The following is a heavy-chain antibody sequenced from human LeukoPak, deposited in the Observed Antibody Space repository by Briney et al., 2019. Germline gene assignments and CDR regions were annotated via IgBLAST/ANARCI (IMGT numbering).Heavy chain of an antibody. J-gene: IGHJ4*02. CDR2: IYYSGST. D-gene: IGHD4-11*01. Sequence: PSETLSLTCTVSGGSISSYYWSWIRQPPGKGLEWIGYIYYSGSTNYNPSLKSRVTISVDTSKNQFSLKLSSVTAADTAVYYCARKRKKTTLDYWGQGTLVTVSS. CDR3: ARKRKKTTLDY. V-gene: IGHV4-59*12. CDR1: GGSISSYY.